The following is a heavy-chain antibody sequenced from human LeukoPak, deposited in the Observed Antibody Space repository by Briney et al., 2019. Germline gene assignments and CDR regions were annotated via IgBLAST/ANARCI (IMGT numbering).Heavy chain of an antibody. CDR1: GFTFDDYA. J-gene: IGHJ1*01. V-gene: IGHV3-9*01. Sequence: GRSLRLSCAASGFTFDDYAMHWVRQAPGKGLEWVSGISWNSGSIGYADSVKGRFTISRDNAKNSLYLQMNSLRAEDTALYYCARAAPGILNEYFQHWGQGTLVTVSS. CDR3: ARAAPGILNEYFQH. CDR2: ISWNSGSI. D-gene: IGHD6-13*01.